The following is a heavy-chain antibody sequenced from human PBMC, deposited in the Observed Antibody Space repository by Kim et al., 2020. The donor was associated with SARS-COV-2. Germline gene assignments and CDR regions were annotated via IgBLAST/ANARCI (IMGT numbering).Heavy chain of an antibody. J-gene: IGHJ4*02. CDR1: GFIFSNYA. V-gene: IGHV3-30*18. CDR3: AKDLNGPYNY. D-gene: IGHD2-8*01. CDR2: ISYDGSDK. Sequence: GGSLRLSCAASGFIFSNYAMNWVRQAPGKGLEWVALISYDGSDKYYADSVKGRFTISRDNSKNTLYLQMNSLRPEDTAVYFCAKDLNGPYNYWGQGTLVT.